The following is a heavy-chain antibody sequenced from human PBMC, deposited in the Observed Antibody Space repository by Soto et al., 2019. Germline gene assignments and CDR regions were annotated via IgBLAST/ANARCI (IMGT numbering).Heavy chain of an antibody. V-gene: IGHV1-8*01. CDR3: ARIRIAASRNYYYYGMDV. CDR2: MNPNSGNT. J-gene: IGHJ6*02. CDR1: GYTFTSYD. Sequence: ASVKVSCKASGYTFTSYDINWVRQATGQGLEWMGWMNPNSGNTGYAQKFQGRVTMTRNTSISTAYMELSSLRSEDTAVYYCARIRIAASRNYYYYGMDVWGQGTTVNVSS. D-gene: IGHD6-6*01.